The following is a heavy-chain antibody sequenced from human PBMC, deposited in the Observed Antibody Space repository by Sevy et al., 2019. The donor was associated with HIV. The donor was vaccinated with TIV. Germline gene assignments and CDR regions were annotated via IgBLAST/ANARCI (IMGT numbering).Heavy chain of an antibody. Sequence: GGSLRLSCAASGFTFSSYGMSWVRQAPGKGLEWVANIKQDGSEKYYVDSVKGRFTISRDNAKNSLYLQMNSLRAEDTAVYYCARDLWFGELLNYYYGMDVWGQGTTVTVSS. J-gene: IGHJ6*02. CDR2: IKQDGSEK. CDR1: GFTFSSYG. CDR3: ARDLWFGELLNYYYGMDV. V-gene: IGHV3-7*01. D-gene: IGHD3-10*01.